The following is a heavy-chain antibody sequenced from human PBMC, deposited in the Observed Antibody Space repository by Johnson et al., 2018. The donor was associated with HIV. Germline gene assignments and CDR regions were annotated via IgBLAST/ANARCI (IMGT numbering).Heavy chain of an antibody. Sequence: EVQLVESGGGLVQPGRSLRLSCAASGFTFSSYWMSWVRQAPGKGLEWVANIKQDGSEKYYVDSVKGRFTISRDNAKNSLYLQMNSLRAEDTAVYYCARPRRGMATNRDAFDIWGQGTMVTVSS. CDR3: ARPRRGMATNRDAFDI. V-gene: IGHV3-7*01. CDR2: IKQDGSEK. D-gene: IGHD5-24*01. CDR1: GFTFSSYW. J-gene: IGHJ3*02.